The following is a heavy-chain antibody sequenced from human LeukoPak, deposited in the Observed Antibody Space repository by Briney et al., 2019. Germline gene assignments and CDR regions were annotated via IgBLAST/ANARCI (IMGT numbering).Heavy chain of an antibody. Sequence: GGSLRLSCAASGFIFSNYAMSWVRQAPGKGPEWVSGISGGSGGTNYAGSVKGRFTISRDNSKNTMYLQMNTLRAEDTAVYYCAKDGGPSVFYYFDYWGQGTLVTVSS. CDR2: ISGGSGGT. CDR3: AKDGGPSVFYYFDY. V-gene: IGHV3-23*01. CDR1: GFIFSNYA. J-gene: IGHJ4*02. D-gene: IGHD5/OR15-5a*01.